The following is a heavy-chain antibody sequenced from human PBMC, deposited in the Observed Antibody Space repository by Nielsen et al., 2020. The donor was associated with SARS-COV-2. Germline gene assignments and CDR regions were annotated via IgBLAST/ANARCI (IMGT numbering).Heavy chain of an antibody. CDR2: IYYSGST. J-gene: IGHJ6*02. D-gene: IGHD1-26*01. Sequence: LRLSCTVSGGSISSGGYYWSWIRQHPGKGLEWIGYIYYSGSTYYNPSLKSRVTISVDTSKNQFSLKLSSVTAADMAVYYCARAPGWELLGLNYYYYYGMDVWGQGTTVTVSS. V-gene: IGHV4-31*03. CDR1: GGSISSGGYY. CDR3: ARAPGWELLGLNYYYYYGMDV.